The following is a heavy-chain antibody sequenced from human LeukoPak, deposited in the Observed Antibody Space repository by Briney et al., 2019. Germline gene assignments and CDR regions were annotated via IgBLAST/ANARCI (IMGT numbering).Heavy chain of an antibody. Sequence: GGTLRLSCAASGFTFSNYGMSWVRQAPGKGLEWVSGISGSGGSTYYADSVKGRFTISRDNSKNTLYLQMNSLRAEDTAVYYCARAWKSEGPFDYWGQGTLVTVSS. J-gene: IGHJ4*02. CDR2: ISGSGGST. CDR3: ARAWKSEGPFDY. D-gene: IGHD1-1*01. V-gene: IGHV3-23*01. CDR1: GFTFSNYG.